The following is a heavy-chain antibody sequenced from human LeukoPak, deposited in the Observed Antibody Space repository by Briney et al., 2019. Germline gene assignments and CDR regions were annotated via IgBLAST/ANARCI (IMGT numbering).Heavy chain of an antibody. Sequence: SETLSLTCTVSGGSISSYYWSWIRQPPGKGLEWIGYIYYSGSTNYNPSLKSRVTISVDTSKNQFSLKLSSVTAADTAVYYCARQGLSGYYYGMDVWGQGTTVTVSS. V-gene: IGHV4-59*08. J-gene: IGHJ6*02. D-gene: IGHD3-10*01. CDR1: GGSISSYY. CDR3: ARQGLSGYYYGMDV. CDR2: IYYSGST.